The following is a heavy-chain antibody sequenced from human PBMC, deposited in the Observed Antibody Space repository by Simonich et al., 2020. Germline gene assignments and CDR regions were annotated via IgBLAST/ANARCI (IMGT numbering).Heavy chain of an antibody. CDR2: IGGSGGST. CDR1: GFTFSSYA. Sequence: EVQLLESGGGLVQPGGSLRLSCAASGFTFSSYAMSWVRQAPGKGREWVSGIGGSGGSTYYAASVKGRFTISRDNSKNTLYLQMNSLRAEDTAVYYCAKRSGVSITGTFDYWGQGTLVTVSS. J-gene: IGHJ4*02. D-gene: IGHD1-7*01. CDR3: AKRSGVSITGTFDY. V-gene: IGHV3-23*01.